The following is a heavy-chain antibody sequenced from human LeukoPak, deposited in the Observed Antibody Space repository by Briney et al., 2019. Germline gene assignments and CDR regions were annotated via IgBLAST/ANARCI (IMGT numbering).Heavy chain of an antibody. V-gene: IGHV3-23*01. CDR2: ITGSGGST. J-gene: IGHJ4*02. Sequence: GGSLRLSCAASGVTFSSYAMSWVRQAPGKGLECVSAITGSGGSTYYSDSVQGRFTLSRDTSKNTLYLQTNSLTAEDMAVYYCAKGFIAVAPTYYWGQGTLVTVSS. CDR1: GVTFSSYA. D-gene: IGHD6-19*01. CDR3: AKGFIAVAPTYY.